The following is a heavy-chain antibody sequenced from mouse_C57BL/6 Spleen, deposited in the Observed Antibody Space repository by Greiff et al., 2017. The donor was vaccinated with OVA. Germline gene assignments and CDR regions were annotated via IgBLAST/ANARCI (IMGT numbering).Heavy chain of an antibody. Sequence: QVQLKESGAELMKPGASVKLSCKATGYTFTGYWIEWVKQRPGHGLEWIGEILPGSGSTNYNEKFKGKATFTADTSSNTAYMQLSSLTTEDSAIYYCARETYYGSSPLQAMDYWGQGTSVTVSS. CDR3: ARETYYGSSPLQAMDY. CDR1: GYTFTGYW. V-gene: IGHV1-9*01. J-gene: IGHJ4*01. D-gene: IGHD1-1*01. CDR2: ILPGSGST.